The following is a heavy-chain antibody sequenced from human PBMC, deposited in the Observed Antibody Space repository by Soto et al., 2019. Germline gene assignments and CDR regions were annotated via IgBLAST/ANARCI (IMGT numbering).Heavy chain of an antibody. CDR2: MNPNTGST. J-gene: IGHJ4*02. V-gene: IGHV1-8*01. D-gene: IGHD6-13*01. Sequence: QVQLVQSGAEVKKPGASVKVSCKASGYTFNTYDIEWVRLATRQGLEWMGSMNPNTGSTDYAQKFQGRVTMTMTTSISTAYLELSSLRSDDTAIYYCARTMGGIAAAGSDFWGQGTLVTVSA. CDR1: GYTFNTYD. CDR3: ARTMGGIAAAGSDF.